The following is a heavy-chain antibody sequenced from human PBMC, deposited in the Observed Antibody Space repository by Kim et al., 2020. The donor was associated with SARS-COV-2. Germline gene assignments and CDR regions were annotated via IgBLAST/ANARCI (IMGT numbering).Heavy chain of an antibody. CDR3: ARDLNIYSSSWYSSSYYYYGMDV. D-gene: IGHD6-13*01. Sequence: GGSLRLSCAASGFTFSSYWMHWVRQAPGKGLVWVSRINSDGSSTSYADSVKGRFTISRDNAKNTLYLQMNSLRAEDTAVYYCARDLNIYSSSWYSSSYYYYGMDVEGQGTTVTVSS. J-gene: IGHJ6*02. CDR2: INSDGSST. V-gene: IGHV3-74*01. CDR1: GFTFSSYW.